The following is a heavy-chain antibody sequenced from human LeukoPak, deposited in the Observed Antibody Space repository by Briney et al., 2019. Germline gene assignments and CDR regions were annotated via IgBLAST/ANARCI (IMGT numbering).Heavy chain of an antibody. CDR3: ARDTYYDFWSGSYDY. Sequence: SETLSLTCTVSGYSISSGYYWGWIRQPPGKGLEWIGSIYHGGSTYYNPSLKSRVTISVDTSKNQFSLKLSSVTAADTAVYYCARDTYYDFWSGSYDYWGQGTLVTVSS. J-gene: IGHJ4*02. D-gene: IGHD3-3*01. CDR2: IYHGGST. V-gene: IGHV4-38-2*02. CDR1: GYSISSGYY.